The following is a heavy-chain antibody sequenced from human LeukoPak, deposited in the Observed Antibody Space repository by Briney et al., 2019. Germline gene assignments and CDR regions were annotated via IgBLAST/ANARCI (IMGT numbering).Heavy chain of an antibody. J-gene: IGHJ4*02. Sequence: SETLSLTCTVSGGSISSYYWSWIRQPPGKGLEWIGYIYYSGSTNYNPSLRSRVTISVDTSKNQFSLKLSSVTAADTAVYYCAREGGKYYYDSSGYYDYWGQGTLVTVSS. V-gene: IGHV4-59*01. CDR3: AREGGKYYYDSSGYYDY. CDR1: GGSISSYY. D-gene: IGHD3-22*01. CDR2: IYYSGST.